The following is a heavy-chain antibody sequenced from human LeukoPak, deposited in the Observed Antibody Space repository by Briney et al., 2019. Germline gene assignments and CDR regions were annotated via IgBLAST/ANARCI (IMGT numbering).Heavy chain of an antibody. J-gene: IGHJ5*02. CDR1: GYTFTGYY. CDR3: ARDRNSLPMYNWCDH. Sequence: GASVKVSCKASGYTFTGYYMHWVRQAPGQGREWMGRINPNSGGTNYAQKFQGRVTMTRDTSISTAYMELSRLRSDDTAVYYCARDRNSLPMYNWCDHWGQGTLVTVSS. D-gene: IGHD3-10*01. V-gene: IGHV1-2*06. CDR2: INPNSGGT.